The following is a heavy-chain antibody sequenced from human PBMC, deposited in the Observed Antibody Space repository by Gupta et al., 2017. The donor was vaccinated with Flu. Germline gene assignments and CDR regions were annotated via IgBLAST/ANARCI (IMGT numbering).Heavy chain of an antibody. V-gene: IGHV4-61*02. Sequence: QVQLLESGQGQVQASQTLSPTCRASGGSIRSDSMSWNWIRRPAGKGLEWIGRSYGNGKTTYNPSFEGRVTIFVDKSKNQFPLEMTSVTAADAAVYYCARASYGFGSDFFDIWGPGTTVTVSS. J-gene: IGHJ3*02. CDR3: ARASYGFGSDFFDI. CDR2: SYGNGKT. D-gene: IGHD3-3*01. CDR1: GGSIRSDS.